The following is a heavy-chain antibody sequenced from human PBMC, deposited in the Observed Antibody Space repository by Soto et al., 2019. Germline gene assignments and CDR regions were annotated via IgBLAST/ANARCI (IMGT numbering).Heavy chain of an antibody. CDR2: IIPNVDAA. Sequence: QLHLVQSGAEVKKPGSSVKVSCKASGDTFNNYAISWVRQAPGQGLEWVGGIIPNVDAANSAQKFQGRVTITADECTSTAYMELSRLRSEDTAVYYCAKGSYYDASSSFCTPGMYYRYFGLDVWGQGTPVTVSS. CDR1: GDTFNNYA. D-gene: IGHD3-22*01. J-gene: IGHJ6*02. V-gene: IGHV1-69*01. CDR3: AKGSYYDASSSFCTPGMYYRYFGLDV.